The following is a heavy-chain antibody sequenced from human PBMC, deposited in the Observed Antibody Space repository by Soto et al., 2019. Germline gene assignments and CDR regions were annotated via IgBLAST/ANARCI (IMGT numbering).Heavy chain of an antibody. CDR2: ISTNGGST. CDR1: GFTFSIYA. D-gene: IGHD3-22*01. J-gene: IGHJ4*02. V-gene: IGHV3-64D*06. CDR3: VKGEYYYDRSGYYPFDY. Sequence: GSLRLSCSASGFTFSIYAMHWVRQAPGKGLEYVSSISTNGGSTDYADSVKGRFTISRDNSKNTVYLQMSSLRVEDTAVYYCVKGEYYYDRSGYYPFDYWGQGT.